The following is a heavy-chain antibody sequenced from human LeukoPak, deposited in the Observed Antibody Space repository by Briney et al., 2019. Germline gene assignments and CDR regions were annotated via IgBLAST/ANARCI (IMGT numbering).Heavy chain of an antibody. CDR1: GFTFSSYG. J-gene: IGHJ3*02. Sequence: GGSLRLSCAASGFTFSSYGMHWVRQAPGKGLEWVAVISYDGSNKYYADSVKGRFTISRDNSKNTLYLQMNSLRAEDTAVYYCARDQGLFSSFDAFDIWGQGTMVTVSS. CDR3: ARDQGLFSSFDAFDI. CDR2: ISYDGSNK. V-gene: IGHV3-30*03. D-gene: IGHD2/OR15-2a*01.